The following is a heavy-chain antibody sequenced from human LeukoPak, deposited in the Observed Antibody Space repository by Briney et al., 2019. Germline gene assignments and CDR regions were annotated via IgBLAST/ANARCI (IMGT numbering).Heavy chain of an antibody. J-gene: IGHJ6*02. CDR2: IYSGGST. D-gene: IGHD3-22*01. Sequence: GGSLRLSCAASGFTVSSNYMSWVRQAPGKGLEWVSVIYSGGSTYYADSVKGRFTISRDNSKNTLYLQMNSLRAEDTAVYYCARDGHYYDSSGYDYYYGMDVWGQGTTVTVSS. CDR1: GFTVSSNY. V-gene: IGHV3-66*01. CDR3: ARDGHYYDSSGYDYYYGMDV.